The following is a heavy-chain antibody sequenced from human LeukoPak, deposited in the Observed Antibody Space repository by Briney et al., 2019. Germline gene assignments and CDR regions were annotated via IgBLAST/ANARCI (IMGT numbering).Heavy chain of an antibody. V-gene: IGHV4-39*02. CDR1: GDSISSRTYY. D-gene: IGHD1-26*01. Sequence: SETLSLTCTVSGDSISSRTYYWGWIRQPPGKGLEWIGSIYYSGSAYYNPSLKSRVTISVDTSKNQFSLKLDSVTAADTAVYYCAREVSRIVGATPFDYWGQGTLVTVSS. J-gene: IGHJ4*02. CDR3: AREVSRIVGATPFDY. CDR2: IYYSGSA.